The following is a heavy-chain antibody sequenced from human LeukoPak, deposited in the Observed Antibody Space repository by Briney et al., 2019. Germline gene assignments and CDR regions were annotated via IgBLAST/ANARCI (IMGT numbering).Heavy chain of an antibody. Sequence: SGGSLRLSCAASGFTFSDYYMSWIRQAPGKGLKWVPYISSSSSYTNYADSVKGRFTISRDNAKNSLYLQMNSLRAEDTAVYYCARDRAVAGTADMDYWGQGTLVTVSS. CDR2: ISSSSSYT. J-gene: IGHJ4*02. D-gene: IGHD6-19*01. CDR3: ARDRAVAGTADMDY. CDR1: GFTFSDYY. V-gene: IGHV3-11*06.